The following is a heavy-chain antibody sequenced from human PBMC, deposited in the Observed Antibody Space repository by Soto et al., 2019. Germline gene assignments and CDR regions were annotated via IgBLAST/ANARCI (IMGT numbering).Heavy chain of an antibody. CDR2: ISAYNGNT. V-gene: IGHV1-18*01. CDR1: GYTFTSYG. D-gene: IGHD2-2*01. CDR3: ARDPGLLGYCSSTSCPDYMDV. Sequence: ASVKVSCKASGYTFTSYGISWVRQAPGQGLEWMGWISAYNGNTNYAQKLQGRVTMTTDTSTSTAYMELRSLRSDDTAVYYCARDPGLLGYCSSTSCPDYMDVWGKGTTVTVSS. J-gene: IGHJ6*03.